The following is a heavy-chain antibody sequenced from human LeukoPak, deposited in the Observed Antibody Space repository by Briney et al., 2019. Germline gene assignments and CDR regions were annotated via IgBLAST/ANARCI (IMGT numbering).Heavy chain of an antibody. CDR2: INPSGGST. Sequence: PAASVKVSCKASGYTFTSYCMHWVRQAPGQGLEWMRIINPSGGSTSYAQKFQGRVTMTRDTSTSTVYMELSSLRSEDTAVYYCARDRVGYQLSRGYYFDYWGQGTLVTVSS. V-gene: IGHV1-46*01. CDR1: GYTFTSYC. J-gene: IGHJ4*02. D-gene: IGHD2-2*01. CDR3: ARDRVGYQLSRGYYFDY.